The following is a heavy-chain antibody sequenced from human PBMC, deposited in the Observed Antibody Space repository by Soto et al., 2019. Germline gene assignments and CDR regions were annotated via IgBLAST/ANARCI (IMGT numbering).Heavy chain of an antibody. V-gene: IGHV4-39*02. CDR3: VRPQSCGTRTCFSSFDH. Sequence: QLQLLESGPGLVKPSGTLSLTCSVSGGSIDKSGHYWGWIRQAPGKGLEWIGTIYFTGSPYYNPSLKSRVAISLDSSNSHFYLNLTSVTAADTAVYFCVRPQSCGTRTCFSSFDHWGQGILVTVSS. CDR1: GGSIDKSGHY. J-gene: IGHJ4*02. CDR2: IYFTGSP. D-gene: IGHD2-21*02.